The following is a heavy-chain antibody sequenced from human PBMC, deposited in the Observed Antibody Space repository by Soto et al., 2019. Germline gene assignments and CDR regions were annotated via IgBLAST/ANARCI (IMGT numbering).Heavy chain of an antibody. CDR3: AGQWAAGYGAFAP. CDR2: IHDRGST. V-gene: IGHV4-4*02. D-gene: IGHD3-9*01. Sequence: QVKLQESGPGLEKPSGTLSLTCAVSGGSISNNRWWTWVRQAPGKGLEWIGEIHDRGSTNYNLSLKSRATVSIDRSKNQFSLEMRAVSAAATAVYYCAGQWAAGYGAFAPWGQGTLVTVSS. CDR1: GGSISNNRW. J-gene: IGHJ5*02.